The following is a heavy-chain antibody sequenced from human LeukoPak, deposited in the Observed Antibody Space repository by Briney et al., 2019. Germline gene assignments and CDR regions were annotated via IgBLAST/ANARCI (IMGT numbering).Heavy chain of an antibody. CDR2: LKQDGSGK. Sequence: GGSLRLSCAASGFTFSINGMSWVRQAPGKGLEWVANLKQDGSGKYYVDSVKGRFTISRDNAENSLYLQMNSLRAEDTAVYYCARDKVVGATKFDYWGQGTLVTVSS. J-gene: IGHJ4*02. V-gene: IGHV3-7*01. CDR3: ARDKVVGATKFDY. CDR1: GFTFSING. D-gene: IGHD1-26*01.